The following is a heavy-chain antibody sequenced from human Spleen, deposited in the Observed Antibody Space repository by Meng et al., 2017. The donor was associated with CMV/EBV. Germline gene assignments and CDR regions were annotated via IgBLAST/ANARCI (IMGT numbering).Heavy chain of an antibody. CDR2: IYYSGSI. D-gene: IGHD6-13*01. Sequence: SETLSLTCTVSGGSMSSSYWSWIRQPPGKGLEWIAYIYYSGSINYNPSLRSRLTISVDTSRNEFSLQLSSVTAADTAVYYCARRTAIAAPTGGFYYGLDVWGQGTTVTVSS. CDR3: ARRTAIAAPTGGFYYGLDV. V-gene: IGHV4-59*01. J-gene: IGHJ6*02. CDR1: GGSMSSSY.